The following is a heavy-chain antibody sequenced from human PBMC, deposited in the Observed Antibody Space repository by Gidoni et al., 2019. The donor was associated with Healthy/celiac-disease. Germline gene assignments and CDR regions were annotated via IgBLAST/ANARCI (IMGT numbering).Heavy chain of an antibody. J-gene: IGHJ2*01. CDR2: IYYSGTT. V-gene: IGHV4-59*01. CDR1: GGSISTYY. Sequence: QVQLQESGPGLVKPSETLSFTCTVSGGSISTYYWSWIRQPPGKGLEWIGYIYYSGTTNYNPSLKSRVTMSVDTSKKQFSLKLTSVTAADTAVYYCARGAQVRPNWYFDLWGRGTLVTVSS. D-gene: IGHD1-1*01. CDR3: ARGAQVRPNWYFDL.